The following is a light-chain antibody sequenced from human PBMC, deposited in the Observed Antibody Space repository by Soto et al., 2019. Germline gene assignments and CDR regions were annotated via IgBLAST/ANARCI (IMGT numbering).Light chain of an antibody. Sequence: EIVLTQSPGTLSLSPGERASLAFRSSQAVSSIYLAWYQQKPGQAPRLLIYGASTRATGIPDRFSGSGSGTDFTLTISRLEPEDFAVYYCQQYGSSPITFGQGTRLEIK. V-gene: IGKV3-20*01. CDR3: QQYGSSPIT. J-gene: IGKJ5*01. CDR1: QAVSSIY. CDR2: GAS.